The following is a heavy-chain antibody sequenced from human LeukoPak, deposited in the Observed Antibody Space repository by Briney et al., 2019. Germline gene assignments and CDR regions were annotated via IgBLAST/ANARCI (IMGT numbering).Heavy chain of an antibody. J-gene: IGHJ6*03. CDR3: ARDEMGLQGYYYYYYMDV. D-gene: IGHD5-24*01. CDR1: GYTFTSYY. V-gene: IGHV1-46*01. Sequence: ASVKVSCKASGYTFTSYYMHWARQAPGQGLEWMGIINPSGGSTSYAQKFQGRVTMTRDMSTSTVYMELSSLRSEDTAVYYCARDEMGLQGYYYYYYMDVWGKGTTVTVSS. CDR2: INPSGGST.